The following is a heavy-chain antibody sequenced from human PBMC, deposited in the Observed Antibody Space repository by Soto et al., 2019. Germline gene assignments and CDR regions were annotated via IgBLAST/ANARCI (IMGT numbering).Heavy chain of an antibody. Sequence: SETLSLTCTVSGGSISSYYWSWIRQPPGKGLEWIGYIYYSGSTNYNPSLKSRVTISVDTSKNQFSLKLTSVTAADTAVYYCARRYGGIFAYWGQGTLVTVSS. J-gene: IGHJ4*02. V-gene: IGHV4-59*01. CDR1: GGSISSYY. CDR2: IYYSGST. D-gene: IGHD1-26*01. CDR3: ARRYGGIFAY.